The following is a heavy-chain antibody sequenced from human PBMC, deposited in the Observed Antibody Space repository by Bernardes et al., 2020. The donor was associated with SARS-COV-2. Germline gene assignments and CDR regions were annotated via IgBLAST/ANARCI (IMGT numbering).Heavy chain of an antibody. CDR3: TRHGGRHFDF. Sequence: SETLSLTCAVYGGSFSGYWSWLRPPPGKGLEWIGAINHSGGTKYNPSLKSRVSISVDTSKNQFSLRLNSVTAADTAVYYCTRHGGRHFDFWDQGTLVTVSS. D-gene: IGHD2-15*01. V-gene: IGHV4-34*01. J-gene: IGHJ4*02. CDR2: INHSGGT. CDR1: GGSFSGY.